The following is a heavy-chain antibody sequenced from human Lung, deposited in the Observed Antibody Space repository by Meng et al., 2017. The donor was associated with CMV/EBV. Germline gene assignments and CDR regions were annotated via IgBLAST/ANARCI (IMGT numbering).Heavy chain of an antibody. Sequence: SETLSLTCDVSGGSISSRNWWSWVRQPPGKGLEWIGEIYHSGNTNYNPSLKSRVDISVDKSKNQFSLKLSSVTAADTAVYYCSRNSTAFCGGGTCYWYFDLWGRGTMVTVSS. CDR1: GGSISSRNW. CDR3: SRNSTAFCGGGTCYWYFDL. J-gene: IGHJ2*01. D-gene: IGHD2-21*01. CDR2: IYHSGNT. V-gene: IGHV4-4*02.